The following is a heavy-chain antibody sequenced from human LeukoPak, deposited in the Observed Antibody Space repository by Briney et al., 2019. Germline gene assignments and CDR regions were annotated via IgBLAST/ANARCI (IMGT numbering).Heavy chain of an antibody. CDR3: ARDGSGSSLGGYYYYYYYMDV. J-gene: IGHJ6*03. Sequence: SETLSLTCTVSGGSISSYYWSWIRQPAGKGLEWIGRIYTSGSTNYNPSLKSRVTMSVDTSKNQFSLKLSSVTAADTAVYYCARDGSGSSLGGYYYYYYYMDVWGKGTTVTISS. D-gene: IGHD3-10*01. CDR1: GGSISSYY. V-gene: IGHV4-4*07. CDR2: IYTSGST.